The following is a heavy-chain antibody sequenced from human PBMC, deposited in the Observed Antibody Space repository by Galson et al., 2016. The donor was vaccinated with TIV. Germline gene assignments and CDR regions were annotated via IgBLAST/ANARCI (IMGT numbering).Heavy chain of an antibody. CDR2: IIGIFGSP. Sequence: PVKVSCKASGGTFSSYAISWVRQAPGQGLEWMGRIIGIFGSPNYAQKFQGRVTISADEFTSTAYMELSNLRSEDTAVYYCARGGGYYDSSGYNVWGQGTLVTVSS. CDR3: ARGGGYYDSSGYNV. V-gene: IGHV1-69*13. D-gene: IGHD3-22*01. J-gene: IGHJ4*02. CDR1: GGTFSSYA.